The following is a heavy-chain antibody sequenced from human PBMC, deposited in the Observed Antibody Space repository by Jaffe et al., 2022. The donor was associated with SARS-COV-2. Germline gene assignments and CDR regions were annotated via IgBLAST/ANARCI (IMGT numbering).Heavy chain of an antibody. CDR2: INAGNGNT. CDR3: ARPSSGSQRGTNAFDI. J-gene: IGHJ3*02. D-gene: IGHD1-26*01. CDR1: GYTFTSYA. V-gene: IGHV1-3*01. Sequence: QVQLVQSGAEVKKPGASVKVSCKASGYTFTSYAMHWVRQAPGQRLEWMGWINAGNGNTKYSQKFQGRVTITRDTSASTAYMELSSLRSEDTAVYYCARPSSGSQRGTNAFDIWGQGTMVTVSS.